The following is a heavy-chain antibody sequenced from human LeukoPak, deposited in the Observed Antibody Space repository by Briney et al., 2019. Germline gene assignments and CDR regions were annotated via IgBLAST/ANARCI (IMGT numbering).Heavy chain of an antibody. CDR2: INPSGGST. CDR1: GYTFTSYY. J-gene: IGHJ4*02. Sequence: ASVKVSCTASGYTFTSYYMHWVRQAPGQGLEWMGIINPSGGSTSYAQKFQGRVTMTRDTSTSTVYMELSSLRFEDTAVYYCARGKLAYSGSPTRVLDYWGQGTLVTVSS. CDR3: ARGKLAYSGSPTRVLDY. V-gene: IGHV1-46*01. D-gene: IGHD1-26*01.